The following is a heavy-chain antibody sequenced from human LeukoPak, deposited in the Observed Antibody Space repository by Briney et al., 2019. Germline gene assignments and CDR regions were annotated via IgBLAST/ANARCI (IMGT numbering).Heavy chain of an antibody. CDR3: AKDIFRRVSSSWVDGDAFDI. Sequence: PGRSLRLSCAASGFTLNTYAMHWVRQAPGRGLEWVAVISYDSSNYYYADSVKGRFTISRDNSRNSLYLQMNSLRAEDTAVYYCAKDIFRRVSSSWVDGDAFDIWGQGTMVTVSS. V-gene: IGHV3-30-3*01. CDR1: GFTLNTYA. J-gene: IGHJ3*02. D-gene: IGHD6-13*01. CDR2: ISYDSSNY.